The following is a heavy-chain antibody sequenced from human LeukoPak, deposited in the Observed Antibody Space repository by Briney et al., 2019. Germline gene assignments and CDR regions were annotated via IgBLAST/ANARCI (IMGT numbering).Heavy chain of an antibody. CDR1: GGSFSGYY. CDR2: INHSGST. CDR3: ARSTLRPYYYDSSGYFSAFDI. J-gene: IGHJ3*02. Sequence: SETLSLTCAVYGGSFSGYYWSWIRQPPGKGLEWIGEINHSGSTNYNPSLKSRVTISVDTSKNQFSLRLSSVTAADTAVYYCARSTLRPYYYDSSGYFSAFDIWGQGTMVTVSS. V-gene: IGHV4-34*01. D-gene: IGHD3-22*01.